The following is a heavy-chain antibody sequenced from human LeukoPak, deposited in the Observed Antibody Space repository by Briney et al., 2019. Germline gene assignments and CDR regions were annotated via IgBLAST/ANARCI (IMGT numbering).Heavy chain of an antibody. J-gene: IGHJ4*02. CDR1: GSIFSSYS. CDR3: ARDTPAGGTLVSPGY. CDR2: ISSTSSI. V-gene: IGHV3-48*02. D-gene: IGHD6-13*01. Sequence: PSGGSLRLSCAASGSIFSSYSMNWVRQAPGKGLEWVSSISSTSSIYYADSVKGRFTVSRDNAKNSLYLQMNSLRDEDTAVYYCARDTPAGGTLVSPGYWGQGTLVTVSS.